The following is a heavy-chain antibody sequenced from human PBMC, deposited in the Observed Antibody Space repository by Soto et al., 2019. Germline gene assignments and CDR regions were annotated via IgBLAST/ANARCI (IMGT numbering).Heavy chain of an antibody. V-gene: IGHV3-9*01. J-gene: IGHJ3*02. Sequence: PGGSLRLSCAASGFTFDDYAMHWVRQAPGKGLEWVSGISWNSGSIGYADSVKGRFTISRDNAKNSLYLQMNSLRAEDTALYYCAKESLKYCSGGSCYTRIWHRNAFDIWGQGTMVTVSS. D-gene: IGHD2-15*01. CDR1: GFTFDDYA. CDR3: AKESLKYCSGGSCYTRIWHRNAFDI. CDR2: ISWNSGSI.